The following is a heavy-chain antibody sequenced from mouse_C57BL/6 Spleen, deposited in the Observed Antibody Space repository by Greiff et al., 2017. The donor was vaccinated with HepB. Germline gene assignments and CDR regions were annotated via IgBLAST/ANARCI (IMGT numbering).Heavy chain of an antibody. J-gene: IGHJ4*01. CDR1: GYTFTDYY. V-gene: IGHV1-26*01. D-gene: IGHD1-1*01. Sequence: EVQLQQSGPELVKPGASVKISCKASGYTFTDYYMNWVKQSHGKSLEWIGDINPNNGGTSYNQKFKGKATLTVDKSSSTAYMELRSLTSEDSAVYYCARGNYGSSYAMDYWGQGTSVTVSS. CDR2: INPNNGGT. CDR3: ARGNYGSSYAMDY.